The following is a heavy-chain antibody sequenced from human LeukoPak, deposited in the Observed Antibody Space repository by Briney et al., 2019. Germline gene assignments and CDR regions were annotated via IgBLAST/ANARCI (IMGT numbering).Heavy chain of an antibody. D-gene: IGHD6-13*01. V-gene: IGHV5-51*01. CDR3: ARHWVSRRAGPQEIEL. Sequence: GESLKISCKGSGYSFTSYWIGWVRHMPGKSLEWMGIIYPADSDTRYSPSFQGQVTISADESISTAYLQWSSLKASDTAMYYCARHWVSRRAGPQEIELWGQGTLVPVSS. J-gene: IGHJ4*02. CDR1: GYSFTSYW. CDR2: IYPADSDT.